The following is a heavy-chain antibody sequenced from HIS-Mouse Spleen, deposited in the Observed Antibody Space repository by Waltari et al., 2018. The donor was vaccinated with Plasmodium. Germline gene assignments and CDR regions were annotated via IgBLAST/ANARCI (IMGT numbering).Heavy chain of an antibody. Sequence: QVQLQESGPGLVKPSETLSLTCTVSGGSISSYYWSWIRQPPGKGLEWIGYIYYSGSTNYNPALRSRVTIAVETSKNQFSLKLSSVTAADTAVYYCARLRYSYGYFDYWGQGTLVTVSS. V-gene: IGHV4-59*08. CDR3: ARLRYSYGYFDY. D-gene: IGHD5-18*01. CDR1: GGSISSYY. CDR2: IYYSGST. J-gene: IGHJ4*02.